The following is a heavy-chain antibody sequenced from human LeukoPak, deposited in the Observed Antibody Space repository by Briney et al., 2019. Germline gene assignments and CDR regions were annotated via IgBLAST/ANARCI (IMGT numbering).Heavy chain of an antibody. J-gene: IGHJ4*02. D-gene: IGHD4-17*01. CDR1: GGPISSYY. V-gene: IGHV4-59*08. CDR2: IYYSGST. CDR3: ARQRVGYGVTGGYFDY. Sequence: SETLSLTCTVSGGPISSYYWSWIRQPPGKGLEWIGYIYYSGSTNYNPSLKSRVTISVDTSKNQFSLKLSSVTAADTAVYYCARQRVGYGVTGGYFDYWGQGTLVTVSS.